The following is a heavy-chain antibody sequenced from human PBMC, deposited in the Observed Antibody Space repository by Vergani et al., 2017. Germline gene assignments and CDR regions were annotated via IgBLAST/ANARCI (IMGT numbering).Heavy chain of an antibody. J-gene: IGHJ4*02. Sequence: QVQLQQWGAGLLKPSETLPLTCAVYGGSFSGYYWSWIRQSPGKGLEWIGEVNHSGRTNYNPSLKSRVTISGDTSKNQFSLRLTSVTAADTAVYYCARGLRXRRSGWTSAHFDYWAQGTLVTVSS. CDR1: GGSFSGYY. D-gene: IGHD6-19*01. CDR3: ARGLRXRRSGWTSAHFDY. V-gene: IGHV4-34*01. CDR2: VNHSGRT.